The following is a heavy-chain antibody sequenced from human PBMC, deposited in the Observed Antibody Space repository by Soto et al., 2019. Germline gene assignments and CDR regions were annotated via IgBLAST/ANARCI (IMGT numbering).Heavy chain of an antibody. CDR3: AGAGGNSPQSYYGMDV. CDR2: IYYSGST. CDR1: GGSISSYY. D-gene: IGHD2-21*02. V-gene: IGHV4-59*01. Sequence: PSEALSLPCPVSGGSISSYYWSWIRQPPGKGLEWIGYIYYSGSTNYNPSLKSRVTISVDTSKNQFSLKLSSVTAADTAVYYCAGAGGNSPQSYYGMDVWGQGTTLPVSS. J-gene: IGHJ6*02.